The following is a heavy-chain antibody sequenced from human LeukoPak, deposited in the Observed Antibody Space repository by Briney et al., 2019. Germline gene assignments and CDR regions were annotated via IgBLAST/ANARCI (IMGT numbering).Heavy chain of an antibody. V-gene: IGHV3-11*04. CDR2: ISKTDSST. J-gene: IGHJ4*02. CDR3: ARVMGRYATHY. Sequence: GGSLRLSCTASGFTFSDYYMSWIRQAPGKGLEWVSYISKTDSSTNYADSVRGRFTISRDDAKSSLYLQMNSLRAEDTAVYYCARVMGRYATHYWGQGTLVTVSS. CDR1: GFTFSDYY. D-gene: IGHD3-16*01.